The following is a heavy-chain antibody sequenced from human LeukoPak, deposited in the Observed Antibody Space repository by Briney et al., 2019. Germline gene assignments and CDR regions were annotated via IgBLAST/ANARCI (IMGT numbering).Heavy chain of an antibody. CDR3: ARQNPYTTSSFFYYMDV. D-gene: IGHD2-2*02. J-gene: IGHJ6*03. V-gene: IGHV4-39*01. CDR2: IYYTGSI. CDR1: GVSISSSSYY. Sequence: SETXSXXCTVSGVSISSSSYYWGWIRQPPGKRLEWIGSIYYTGSIYYNPYLKSRITMSEDKSKNQFSLKLSSVTAADTAVYYCARQNPYTTSSFFYYMDVWGKGTTVTVSS.